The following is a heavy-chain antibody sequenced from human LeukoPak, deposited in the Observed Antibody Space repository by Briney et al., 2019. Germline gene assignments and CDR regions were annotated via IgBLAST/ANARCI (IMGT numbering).Heavy chain of an antibody. J-gene: IGHJ4*02. CDR2: LSGSGSST. CDR1: GFTFSSYA. CDR3: AKMNVLTGYYTPNFDF. D-gene: IGHD3-9*01. Sequence: GGSLRLSCAASGFTFSSYAMSWVRQAPRKGLEWVSVLSGSGSSTDYADSVKGRFTISRDNSKNTLYLQMSSLSAEDTAVYYCAKMNVLTGYYTPNFDFWGQGTLVTVSS. V-gene: IGHV3-23*01.